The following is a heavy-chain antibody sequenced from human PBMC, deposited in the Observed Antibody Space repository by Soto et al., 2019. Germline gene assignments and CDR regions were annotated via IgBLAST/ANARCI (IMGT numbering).Heavy chain of an antibody. CDR2: IIPILGIA. V-gene: IGHV1-69*02. CDR3: ALIGNVAAAGSGR. J-gene: IGHJ4*02. CDR1: GGTFSSYT. Sequence: QVQLVQSGAEVKKPGSSVKVSCKASGGTFSSYTISWVRQAPGQGLEWMGRIIPILGIANYAQKFQGRVTITADKSTGTAYMELSSLRSEDTAVYYCALIGNVAAAGSGRWGQGTLVTVSS. D-gene: IGHD6-13*01.